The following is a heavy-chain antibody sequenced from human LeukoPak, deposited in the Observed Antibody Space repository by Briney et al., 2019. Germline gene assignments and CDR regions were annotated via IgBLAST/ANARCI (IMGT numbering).Heavy chain of an antibody. Sequence: GGSLRLSCAASGFTFSSYWMSWVRQAPGKGLEWVAVISYDGSNKYYADSVKGRFTISRDNSKNTLYLQMNSLRAEDTAVYYCAKGQTLRFLEWFTYYYGMDVWGQGTTVTVSS. J-gene: IGHJ6*02. CDR3: AKGQTLRFLEWFTYYYGMDV. CDR2: ISYDGSNK. D-gene: IGHD3-3*01. CDR1: GFTFSSYW. V-gene: IGHV3-30*18.